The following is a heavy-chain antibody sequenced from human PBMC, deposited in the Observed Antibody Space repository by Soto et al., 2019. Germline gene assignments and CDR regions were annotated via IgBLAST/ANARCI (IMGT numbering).Heavy chain of an antibody. CDR2: IGAYNGNT. CDR3: ARDGVTIFGVVPDPSYYYYGMDV. V-gene: IGHV1-18*01. D-gene: IGHD3-3*01. Sequence: ASVKVSCKASGYTFTSYGISWVRQAPGQGLEWMGWIGAYNGNTNYAQKLQGRVTMTTDTSTSTAYMELRSLRSDDTAVYYCARDGVTIFGVVPDPSYYYYGMDVGGQGTTVTVSS. J-gene: IGHJ6*02. CDR1: GYTFTSYG.